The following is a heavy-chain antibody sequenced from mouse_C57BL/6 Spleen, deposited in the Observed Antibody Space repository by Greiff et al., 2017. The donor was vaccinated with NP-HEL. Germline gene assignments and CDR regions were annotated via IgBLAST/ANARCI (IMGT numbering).Heavy chain of an antibody. CDR1: GFTFSSYA. V-gene: IGHV5-4*01. D-gene: IGHD1-1*01. Sequence: EVQVVESGGGLVKPGGSLKLSCAASGFTFSSYAMSWVRQTPEKRLEWVATISDGGSYTYYPDNVKGRFTISRDNAKNNLYLQMSHLKSEDTAMYYCARGGFTTVVYFDYWGQGTTLTVSS. CDR3: ARGGFTTVVYFDY. CDR2: ISDGGSYT. J-gene: IGHJ2*01.